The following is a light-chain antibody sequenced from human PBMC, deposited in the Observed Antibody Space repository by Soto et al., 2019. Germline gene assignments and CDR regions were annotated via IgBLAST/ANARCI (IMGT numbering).Light chain of an antibody. CDR2: GVS. J-gene: IGLJ3*02. Sequence: QSALTQPASVSGSPGQSVTISCTGTSSDVGGYQFVSWFQQHPGKAPKFLISGVSNRPSGVSNRFSGSKSGNTASLTISGLQAEDEADYYCQSYDNSLSGSWVFGGGTKLTVL. CDR3: QSYDNSLSGSWV. V-gene: IGLV2-14*01. CDR1: SSDVGGYQF.